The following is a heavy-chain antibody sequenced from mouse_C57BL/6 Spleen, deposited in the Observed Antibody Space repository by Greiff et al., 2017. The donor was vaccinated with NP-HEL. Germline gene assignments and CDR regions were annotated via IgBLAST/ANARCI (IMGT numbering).Heavy chain of an antibody. D-gene: IGHD4-1*01. Sequence: EVMLVESGGGLVKPGGSLKLSCAASGFTFSDYGMHWVRQAPEKGLEWVAYISSGSSTIYYADTVKGRFTISRDNAKNTLFLQMTSLRSEDTAMYYCASGTGPYYAMDYWGQGTSVTVSS. V-gene: IGHV5-17*01. CDR1: GFTFSDYG. CDR2: ISSGSSTI. CDR3: ASGTGPYYAMDY. J-gene: IGHJ4*01.